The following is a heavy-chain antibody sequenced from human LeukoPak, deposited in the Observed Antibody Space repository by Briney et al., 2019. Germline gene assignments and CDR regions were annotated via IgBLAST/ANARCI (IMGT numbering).Heavy chain of an antibody. CDR2: IYYSGST. D-gene: IGHD1-1*01. CDR3: ARFAAGWNEYYFDY. CDR1: GGSISSSSYY. J-gene: IGHJ4*02. V-gene: IGHV4-39*01. Sequence: SETLSPTCTVSGGSISSSSYYWGWIRQPPGKGLESIGSIYYSGSTYYNPSLKSRVTISVDTSKNQFSLKLSSVTAADTAVYYCARFAAGWNEYYFDYWGQGTLVTVSS.